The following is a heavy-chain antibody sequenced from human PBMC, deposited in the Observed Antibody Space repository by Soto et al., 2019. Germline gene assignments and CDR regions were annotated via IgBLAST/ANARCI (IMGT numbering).Heavy chain of an antibody. CDR1: GFTFHIYS. D-gene: IGHD3-10*01. V-gene: IGHV3-48*02. CDR3: ARAGYYGSGILL. Sequence: EVQLVESGGGLVQPGGSLRLSCAASGFTFHIYSMNWVRQAPGKGLEWVSYISSSSSTIYYADYVKGRFTISRDNAKNSLYLQMNSLRDEDTAVYYCARAGYYGSGILLWGQGTLVTVSS. J-gene: IGHJ4*02. CDR2: ISSSSSTI.